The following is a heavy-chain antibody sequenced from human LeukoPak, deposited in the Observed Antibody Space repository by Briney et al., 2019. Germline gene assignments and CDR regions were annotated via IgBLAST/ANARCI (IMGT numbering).Heavy chain of an antibody. J-gene: IGHJ4*02. Sequence: PSETLSLTCIVSGGSISTNYWSWIRQPPGKGLEWIGYIYYSGSTNYNPSLKSRVTISVDTSKNQFSLKLSSVTAADTAVYYCARQLRDSSRLVLFDCWGQGTLVTVSS. D-gene: IGHD3-22*01. CDR2: IYYSGST. CDR1: GGSISTNY. CDR3: ARQLRDSSRLVLFDC. V-gene: IGHV4-59*08.